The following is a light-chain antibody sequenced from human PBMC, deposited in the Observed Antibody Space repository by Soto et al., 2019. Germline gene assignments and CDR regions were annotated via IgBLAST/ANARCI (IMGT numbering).Light chain of an antibody. CDR1: SSNIGAGYD. CDR2: GNT. J-gene: IGLJ2*01. V-gene: IGLV1-40*01. CDR3: QSYDSSLTGVV. Sequence: QSVLTQPPSVSGAPGQRVTISCTGSSSNIGAGYDIHWYQQLPRTAPKLLIYGNTNRPSGVPDRFSGSKSGTPASLAITGLQAEDEADYYCQSYDSSLTGVVFGGGTKLTVL.